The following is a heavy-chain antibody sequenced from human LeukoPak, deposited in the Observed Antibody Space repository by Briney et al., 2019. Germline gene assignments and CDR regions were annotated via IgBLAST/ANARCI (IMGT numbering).Heavy chain of an antibody. D-gene: IGHD6-13*01. Sequence: PGGSLRLSCAASGFTFSSYELNWVRQAPGKGLEWVSCISSSGSTIYYADSVKGRFTISRDNAKNSLYLQMNSLRAEDTAVYYCARDPYSSSWSYGMDVWGQGTTVTVSS. CDR1: GFTFSSYE. CDR3: ARDPYSSSWSYGMDV. J-gene: IGHJ6*02. V-gene: IGHV3-48*03. CDR2: ISSSGSTI.